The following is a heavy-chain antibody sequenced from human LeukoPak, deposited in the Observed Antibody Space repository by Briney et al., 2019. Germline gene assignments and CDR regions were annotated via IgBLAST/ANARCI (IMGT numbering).Heavy chain of an antibody. CDR1: GFIFSIYG. J-gene: IGHJ3*02. CDR2: IRGSGS. D-gene: IGHD4-17*01. CDR3: AKGLRELWGDAFDM. Sequence: GSLRLSCEASGFIFSIYGMSWVRQAPGKGLEWVSGIRGSGSYTDYVKGRFTISRDISKNTLYLQMNNLRAEDTAVYYCAKGLRELWGDAFDMWGQGTMVTVSS. V-gene: IGHV3-23*01.